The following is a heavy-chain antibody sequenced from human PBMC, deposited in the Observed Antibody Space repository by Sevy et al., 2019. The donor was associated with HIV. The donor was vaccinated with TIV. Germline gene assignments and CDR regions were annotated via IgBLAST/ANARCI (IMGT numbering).Heavy chain of an antibody. CDR3: AREGSPYDTYYYFYGMDF. D-gene: IGHD5-12*01. V-gene: IGHV3-7*01. Sequence: GGSLRLSCAASGFTFNSYWMSWVRQAPGKGLEWVANIKQDGSEKYYVDSVKGRFTISRDNSQNSLFLQMNTLRAEDTAVYYCAREGSPYDTYYYFYGMDFWGQGTTVTVSS. J-gene: IGHJ6*02. CDR2: IKQDGSEK. CDR1: GFTFNSYW.